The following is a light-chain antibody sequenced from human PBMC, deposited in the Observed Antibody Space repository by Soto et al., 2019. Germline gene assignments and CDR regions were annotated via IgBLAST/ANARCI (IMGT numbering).Light chain of an antibody. J-gene: IGLJ1*01. Sequence: QSLLTQPACVSGSPGRSITIACAGTSSDVGGSNYVSWYQQHPGKAPKVIIYEVSNRPSGVSNRFSGSKSGNTASLTISGLQAEDGADYYCSSYSSSTTLYVFGSGTKVTVL. V-gene: IGLV2-14*01. CDR2: EVS. CDR1: SSDVGGSNY. CDR3: SSYSSSTTLYV.